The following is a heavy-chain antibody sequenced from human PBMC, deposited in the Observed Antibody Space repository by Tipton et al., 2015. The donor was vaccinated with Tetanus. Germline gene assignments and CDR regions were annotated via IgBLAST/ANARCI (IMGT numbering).Heavy chain of an antibody. V-gene: IGHV4-30-4*01. CDR2: IYYSGST. CDR1: GDSLSNGDYY. D-gene: IGHD3-22*01. J-gene: IGHJ6*02. Sequence: TLSLTCTVSGDSLSNGDYYWSWIRQPPGKGLESIGYIYYSGSTYYNPSLKSRVTISVDTPKNQFSLRLSSVTAADTAVYYCARATPSGSYFVRYYSMDVWGQGTTVTVSS. CDR3: ARATPSGSYFVRYYSMDV.